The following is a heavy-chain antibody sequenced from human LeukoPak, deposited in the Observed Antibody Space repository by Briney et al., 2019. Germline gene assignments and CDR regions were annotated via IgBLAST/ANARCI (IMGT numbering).Heavy chain of an antibody. V-gene: IGHV3-21*01. D-gene: IGHD3-16*02. CDR2: ISSSSSYI. J-gene: IGHJ4*02. Sequence: GGSLRLSCAASGFTFSSYSMNWVRQAPGKGLEWVSSISSSSSYIYYADSVKGRFTISRDNAKNSLYLQMNSLRAEDTAVYYCARSLMITFGGVIVPIDYWGRGTLVTVSS. CDR3: ARSLMITFGGVIVPIDY. CDR1: GFTFSSYS.